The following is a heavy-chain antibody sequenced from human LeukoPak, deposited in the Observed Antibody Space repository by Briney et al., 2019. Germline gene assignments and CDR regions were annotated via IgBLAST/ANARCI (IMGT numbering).Heavy chain of an antibody. CDR1: GFTFSSYA. CDR3: ARDYYYGSGEYGMDV. J-gene: IGHJ6*02. V-gene: IGHV3-53*01. CDR2: IYSGGST. D-gene: IGHD3-10*01. Sequence: GGSLRLSCAASGFTFSSYAMSWVRQAPGKGLEWVSVIYSGGSTYYADSVKGRFTISRDNSKNTLYLQMNSLRAEDTAVYYCARDYYYGSGEYGMDVWGQGTTVTVSS.